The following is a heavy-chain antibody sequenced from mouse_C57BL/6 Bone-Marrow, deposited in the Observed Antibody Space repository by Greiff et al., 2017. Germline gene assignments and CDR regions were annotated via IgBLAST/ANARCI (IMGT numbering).Heavy chain of an antibody. D-gene: IGHD1-1*01. J-gene: IGHJ2*01. V-gene: IGHV14-4*01. CDR1: GFNIKDDY. Sequence: VQLQQSGAELVRPGASVKLSCTASGFNIKDDYMHWVKQRPEQGLEWIGWIDPENGDTEYASKFQGKATITADTTSNTAYLQLSSLTSEDTAVYYWTTGFITTVEEDYWGKGTTLTVSS. CDR2: IDPENGDT. CDR3: TTGFITTVEEDY.